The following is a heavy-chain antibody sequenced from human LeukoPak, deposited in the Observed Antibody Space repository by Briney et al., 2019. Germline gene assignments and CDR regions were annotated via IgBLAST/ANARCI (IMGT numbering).Heavy chain of an antibody. CDR1: GFTFSSYG. V-gene: IGHV3-30*02. Sequence: GGSLRLSCAASGFTFSSYGMHWVRQAPGKGLEWVAFIRYDGSNKYYADSVKGRFTISRDNSKNTLYLQMNSLRAEDTAVYYCATGQYGSGSYFGGAFDYWGQGTLVTVSS. J-gene: IGHJ4*02. D-gene: IGHD3-10*01. CDR3: ATGQYGSGSYFGGAFDY. CDR2: IRYDGSNK.